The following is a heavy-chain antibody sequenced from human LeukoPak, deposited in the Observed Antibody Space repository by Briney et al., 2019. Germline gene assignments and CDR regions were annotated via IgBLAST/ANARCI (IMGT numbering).Heavy chain of an antibody. J-gene: IGHJ5*02. Sequence: ASVKVSCKASGYTFTGYYMHWVRQAPGQGLEWMGWINPNSGGTNYAQKFQGRVTMTRDTSISTAYMELSRLRSDDTAVYYCARGDYCSGGSCYTFNWFDPWGQGTLVTVSS. V-gene: IGHV1-2*02. CDR3: ARGDYCSGGSCYTFNWFDP. CDR2: INPNSGGT. D-gene: IGHD2-15*01. CDR1: GYTFTGYY.